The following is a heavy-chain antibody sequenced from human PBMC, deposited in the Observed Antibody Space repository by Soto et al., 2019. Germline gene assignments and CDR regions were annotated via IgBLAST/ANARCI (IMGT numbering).Heavy chain of an antibody. CDR3: VKGGYSYGYSAFDI. CDR1: ECLFISYT. J-gene: IGHJ3*02. Sequence: PSVCQRLTFSASECLFISYTVNWVRQASGRRLEYVSAISGNGGITYYADSVKGRFTISRDNSKKTLYLQTTSLRAEDTAVYYCVKGGYSYGYSAFDIWGQEPMV. V-gene: IGHV3-64D*06. D-gene: IGHD5-18*01. CDR2: ISGNGGIT.